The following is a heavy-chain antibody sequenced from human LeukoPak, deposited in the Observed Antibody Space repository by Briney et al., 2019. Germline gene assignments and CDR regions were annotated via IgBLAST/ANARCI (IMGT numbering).Heavy chain of an antibody. CDR1: GFTFSSYS. J-gene: IGHJ4*02. CDR3: ARDVNHAFDY. CDR2: ISSSSSTI. D-gene: IGHD1-14*01. V-gene: IGHV3-48*01. Sequence: GGSLRLSCAASGFTFSSYSMNWVRQAPGKGLEWVSYISSSSSTIYYADSVRGRFTISRDNAKNSLYLQMNSLRAEDTAIYYCARDVNHAFDYWGQGILVTVSS.